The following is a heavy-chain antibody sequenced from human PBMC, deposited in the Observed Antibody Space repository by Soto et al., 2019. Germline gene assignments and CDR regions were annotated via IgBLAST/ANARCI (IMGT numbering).Heavy chain of an antibody. V-gene: IGHV1-69*02. Sequence: SVKVSCKASGGTFSSYTISLVRQAPGQGLEWMGRIIPILGIANYAQKFQGRVTITADKSTSTAYMELSSLRSEDTAVYYCACVSWCSSGDYTDVWGQGTLVT. CDR2: IIPILGIA. D-gene: IGHD6-19*01. J-gene: IGHJ4*02. CDR1: GGTFSSYT. CDR3: ACVSWCSSGDYTDV.